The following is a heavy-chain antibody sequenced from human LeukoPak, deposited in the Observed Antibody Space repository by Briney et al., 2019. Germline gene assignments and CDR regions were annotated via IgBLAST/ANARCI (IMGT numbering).Heavy chain of an antibody. D-gene: IGHD2-15*01. CDR1: GDTFTGYY. J-gene: IGHJ6*02. V-gene: IGHV1-2*02. Sequence: ASVKLSCAASGDTFTGYYMRWVRQAPGQGLEWMGGINPNSGGTNYAQKFQGRLTMTRATSNSTAYMELRRLRSDDTAVYHWARGGSGGTGTHYYYGIDVCGQKTTLTVS. CDR3: ARGGSGGTGTHYYYGIDV. CDR2: INPNSGGT.